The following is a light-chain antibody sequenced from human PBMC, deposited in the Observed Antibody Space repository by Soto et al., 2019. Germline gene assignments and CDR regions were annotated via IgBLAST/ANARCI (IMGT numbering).Light chain of an antibody. CDR2: DNS. CDR1: NSNIGAGYD. J-gene: IGLJ3*02. V-gene: IGLV1-40*01. Sequence: QSVLTQPPSVSRAPGQRITISCTGSNSNIGAGYDVHWYQQLPGTAPKFLIYDNSNRPSGVPDRFSGSKSGTSASLAITGLQAEDEADYYCQSYDSSLSASVFGGGTKLTVL. CDR3: QSYDSSLSASV.